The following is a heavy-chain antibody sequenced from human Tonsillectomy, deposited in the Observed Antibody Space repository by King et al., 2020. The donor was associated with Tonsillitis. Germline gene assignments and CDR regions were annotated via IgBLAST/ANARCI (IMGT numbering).Heavy chain of an antibody. D-gene: IGHD5-18*01. CDR2: ISWNSGSI. CDR1: GFIFDDYA. J-gene: IGHJ4*02. CDR3: AKDRGYSYGTTNFDY. Sequence: VQLVESGGGLVQPGRSLRLSCAASGFIFDDYAMHWVRQAPGKGLEWVSGISWNSGSIGYADSVKGRFTISRDNAKNSLYMQMNSLRAEDTALYYCAKDRGYSYGTTNFDYWGQGTLVTVSS. V-gene: IGHV3-9*01.